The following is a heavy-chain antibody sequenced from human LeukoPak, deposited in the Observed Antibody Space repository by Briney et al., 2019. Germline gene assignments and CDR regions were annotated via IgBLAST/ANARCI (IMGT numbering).Heavy chain of an antibody. D-gene: IGHD3-16*02. Sequence: GGSLRLSCAASGFTFSDYYMSWIRQAPGKGLEWVSSISSNISTTYYADSVKGRFTISRDNSKNTLYLQMNSLRAEDTAVYYCAKDLGSYLDYWGQGTLVTVPS. V-gene: IGHV3-11*04. CDR3: AKDLGSYLDY. CDR1: GFTFSDYY. J-gene: IGHJ4*02. CDR2: ISSNISTT.